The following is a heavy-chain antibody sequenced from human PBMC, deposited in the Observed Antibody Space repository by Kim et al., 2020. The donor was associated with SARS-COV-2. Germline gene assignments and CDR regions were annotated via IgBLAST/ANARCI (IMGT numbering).Heavy chain of an antibody. J-gene: IGHJ6*02. V-gene: IGHV3-21*01. CDR2: ISSSSSYI. Sequence: GGSLRLSCATSGFTFSSYSMNWVRQAPGKGLEWVSSISSSSSYIYYADSVKGRFTISRDNAKNSLYLQMNSLRAEDTAVYYCARGSFNYYDSSGYYGYYYGMDVWGQGTTVTVSS. CDR3: ARGSFNYYDSSGYYGYYYGMDV. D-gene: IGHD3-22*01. CDR1: GFTFSSYS.